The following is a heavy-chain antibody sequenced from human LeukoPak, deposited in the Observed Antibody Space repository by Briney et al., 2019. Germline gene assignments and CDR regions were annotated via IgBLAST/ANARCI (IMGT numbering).Heavy chain of an antibody. J-gene: IGHJ5*02. D-gene: IGHD3-10*01. CDR1: GFTFSSYS. V-gene: IGHV3-21*01. Sequence: GSLRLSCAASGFTFSSYSMNWVCQAPGKGLEWVSSISSSSSYIYYADSVKGRFTISRDNAKNSLYLQMNSRRAEDTAVYYCARDLVVRGRWSWFDPWGQGTLVTVSS. CDR3: ARDLVVRGRWSWFDP. CDR2: ISSSSSYI.